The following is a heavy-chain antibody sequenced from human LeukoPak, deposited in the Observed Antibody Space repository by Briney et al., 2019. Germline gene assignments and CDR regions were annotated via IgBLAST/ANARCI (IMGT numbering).Heavy chain of an antibody. Sequence: GGSLRLSCAASGFPFSSYDMNWVRQAPGKGLKWVSYISIGASTIYYADSVKGRFTISRDDAKNSLYLQLNSLRAEDTAVYYCARDRDGATGFLDYWGQGTVVMVSS. J-gene: IGHJ4*02. D-gene: IGHD1-26*01. CDR2: ISIGASTI. CDR1: GFPFSSYD. CDR3: ARDRDGATGFLDY. V-gene: IGHV3-48*03.